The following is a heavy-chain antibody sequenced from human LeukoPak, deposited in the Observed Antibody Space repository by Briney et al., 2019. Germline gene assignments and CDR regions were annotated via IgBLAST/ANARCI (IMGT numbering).Heavy chain of an antibody. CDR2: IIPIFGTA. J-gene: IGHJ4*02. Sequence: SVTVSCKASGGTFSSYAISWVRQAPGQGLEWMGGIIPIFGTANYAQKFQGRVTITADESTSTAYMELSSLRSEDTAVYYCASTYLRYFDWLLSDWGQGTLVTVSS. V-gene: IGHV1-69*13. CDR1: GGTFSSYA. CDR3: ASTYLRYFDWLLSD. D-gene: IGHD3-9*01.